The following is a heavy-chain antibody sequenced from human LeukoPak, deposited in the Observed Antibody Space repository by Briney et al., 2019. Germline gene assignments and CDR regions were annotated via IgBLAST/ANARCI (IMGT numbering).Heavy chain of an antibody. CDR2: INAGNGNT. V-gene: IGHV1-3*01. CDR1: GYTFTSYA. CDR3: AHYSKIGAYYWFDP. Sequence: ASVTVSCKTSGYTFTSYAMHWVRQDPGQRLEWMGWINAGNGNTKYSQKFQGRVTITRDTSASTAYMELSSLRSEDTAVYYYAHYSKIGAYYWFDPWGQGTLVTVSS. J-gene: IGHJ5*02. D-gene: IGHD4-11*01.